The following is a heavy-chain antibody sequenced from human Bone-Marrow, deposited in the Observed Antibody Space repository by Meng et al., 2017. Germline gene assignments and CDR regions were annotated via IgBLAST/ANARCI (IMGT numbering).Heavy chain of an antibody. J-gene: IGHJ5*02. Sequence: QGQLVQFGAEVKKPGASVKVSCKASGYTFTGYYMHWVRQAPGQGLEWMGRINPNSGGTNYAQKFQGRVTMTRDTSISTAYMELSRLRSDDTAVYYCARVSVRGVIRWFDPWGQGTLVTVSS. V-gene: IGHV1-2*06. D-gene: IGHD3-10*01. CDR1: GYTFTGYY. CDR2: INPNSGGT. CDR3: ARVSVRGVIRWFDP.